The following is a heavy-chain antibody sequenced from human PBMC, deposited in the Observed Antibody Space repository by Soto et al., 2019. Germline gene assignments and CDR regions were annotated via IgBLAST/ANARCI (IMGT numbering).Heavy chain of an antibody. Sequence: EVQLVESGGGLVQPGGSLRLSCAASGFTFSSYSMNWVRQAPGKGLEWVSYISSSSSTIYYADSVKGRFTISRDNAKNSLDLQMNSLRAEDTAVYYCARDRWGSGSYYHWGQGTLVTVSS. J-gene: IGHJ4*02. CDR3: ARDRWGSGSYYH. CDR2: ISSSSSTI. D-gene: IGHD3-10*01. CDR1: GFTFSSYS. V-gene: IGHV3-48*01.